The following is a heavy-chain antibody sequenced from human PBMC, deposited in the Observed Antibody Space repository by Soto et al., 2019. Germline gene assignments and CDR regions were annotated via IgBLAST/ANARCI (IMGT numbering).Heavy chain of an antibody. D-gene: IGHD3-16*02. J-gene: IGHJ4*02. CDR1: GYTFTSYV. Sequence: ASVKVSCKASGYTFTSYVINWLRQAPGQGLEWMGWISPYNGNTNYAQKLQGRVTMTTDTSTSTAYMELRSLRSDDTAVYYCAREGGVWGSFRYFDYWGQGTLVTVSS. CDR2: ISPYNGNT. CDR3: AREGGVWGSFRYFDY. V-gene: IGHV1-18*04.